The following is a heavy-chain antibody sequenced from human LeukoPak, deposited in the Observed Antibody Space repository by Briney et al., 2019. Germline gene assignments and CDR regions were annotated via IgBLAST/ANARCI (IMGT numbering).Heavy chain of an antibody. CDR1: GYTFTSYY. CDR2: INPSGGST. J-gene: IGHJ6*03. CDR3: ASGRGQLVHYYYYMDV. V-gene: IGHV1-46*01. Sequence: GASVKVSCKASGYTFTSYYMHWVRQAPGQGLEWMGIINPSGGSTSYAQKFQGRVTITADKSTSTAYMELSSLRSEDTAVYYCASGRGQLVHYYYYMDVWGKGTTVTVSS. D-gene: IGHD6-6*01.